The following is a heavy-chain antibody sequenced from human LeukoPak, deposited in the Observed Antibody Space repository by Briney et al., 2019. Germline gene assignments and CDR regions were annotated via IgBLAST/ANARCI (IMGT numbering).Heavy chain of an antibody. CDR2: ISSSSSYI. CDR1: GFTFSSYS. V-gene: IGHV3-21*01. Sequence: GGSLRLSCAASGFTFSSYSMNWVRQAPGKGLEWVSSISSSSSYIYYADSVKGRFTISRDNAKNSLYLQMNSLRAEDTAVYYCARDRGLNYHGSGSFQFDPWGQGTLVTVSS. J-gene: IGHJ5*02. D-gene: IGHD3-10*01. CDR3: ARDRGLNYHGSGSFQFDP.